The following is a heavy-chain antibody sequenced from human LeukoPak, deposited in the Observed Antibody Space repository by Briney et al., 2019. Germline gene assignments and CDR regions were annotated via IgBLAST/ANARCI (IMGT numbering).Heavy chain of an antibody. Sequence: SETLSLTCTVSGGSISSGGYYWSWIRQHPGKGLEWIGYIYYSGSTYYNPSLKSRVTISVDTSKNQFSLKLSSVTAADTAVYYLCRKLWEILAAGEVFFFGFWGQGTLVTVSS. CDR3: CRKLWEILAAGEVFFFGF. CDR1: GGSISSGGYY. V-gene: IGHV4-31*03. J-gene: IGHJ4*02. CDR2: IYYSGST. D-gene: IGHD3-16*01.